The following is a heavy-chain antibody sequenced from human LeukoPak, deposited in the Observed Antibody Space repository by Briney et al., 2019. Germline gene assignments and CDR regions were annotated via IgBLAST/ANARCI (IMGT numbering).Heavy chain of an antibody. Sequence: GGSLRLSCAASGFTFSSMTWVRQAPGKGLEWVSTITSGGSTYYADSVKGRFTISRDNSNNTLYLQMSGLRAEDTAVYYCAKDSGSVGASLLWGQGPWSPSPQ. CDR2: ITSGGST. D-gene: IGHD1-26*01. CDR1: GFTFSS. V-gene: IGHV3-23*01. J-gene: IGHJ1*01. CDR3: AKDSGSVGASLL.